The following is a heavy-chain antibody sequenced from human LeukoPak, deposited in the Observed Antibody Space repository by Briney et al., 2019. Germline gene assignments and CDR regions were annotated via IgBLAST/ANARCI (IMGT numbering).Heavy chain of an antibody. V-gene: IGHV4-4*02. D-gene: IGHD2-8*01. J-gene: IGHJ4*02. Sequence: SETLTLTCGVSGGSITSTNWWSWVRQPPGQGLEWIGEVSLSGLTNYNPSLSSRVIMALDTSKNHLSLHLTSVTAADTAVYYCSRENGAFSPFGYWGQGYLVTVLS. CDR1: GGSITSTNW. CDR3: SRENGAFSPFGY. CDR2: VSLSGLT.